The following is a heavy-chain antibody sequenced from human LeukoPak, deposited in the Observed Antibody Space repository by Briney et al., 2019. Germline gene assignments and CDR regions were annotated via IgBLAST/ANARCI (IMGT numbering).Heavy chain of an antibody. D-gene: IGHD6-13*01. Sequence: VASVKVSCKASGYTFTDYYLHWVRQAPGQGLEWMGYINPNTDYTNYAQKFQGRVTMTRDKSISTAYMELSRLRSDDTAVYYCARFRYSSNWYLIEPFDCWGQGTLVTVSS. CDR2: INPNTDYT. J-gene: IGHJ4*02. V-gene: IGHV1-2*02. CDR3: ARFRYSSNWYLIEPFDC. CDR1: GYTFTDYY.